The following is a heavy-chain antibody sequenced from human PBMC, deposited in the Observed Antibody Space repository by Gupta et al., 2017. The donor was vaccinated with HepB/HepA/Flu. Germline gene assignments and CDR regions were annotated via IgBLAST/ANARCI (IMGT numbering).Heavy chain of an antibody. J-gene: IGHJ4*02. CDR2: ISTSGTI. Sequence: QVHLQESGPGLVKPSETLSLTCTVSGVSVSGHSWTWVRQPPGKGLECLGYISTSGTIFYSPSLKSRLTISVDMSKNQFSLRLTSVTAADTALYYWARAPYSGQGYYFDFWGQGTLVTVSS. CDR3: ARAPYSGQGYYFDF. D-gene: IGHD6-13*01. CDR1: GVSVSGHS. V-gene: IGHV4-59*02.